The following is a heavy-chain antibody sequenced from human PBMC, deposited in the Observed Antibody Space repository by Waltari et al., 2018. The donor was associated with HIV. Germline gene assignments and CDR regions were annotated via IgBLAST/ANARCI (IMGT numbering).Heavy chain of an antibody. CDR1: GFNFDAYA. Sequence: EVQLVESGGGLVQPGRSLRLSCAASGFNFDAYAMHWVRQPPGKGLEWVSSISWHSNRITYADSVRGRFTISRDNAKKSLYLQMDSLRPEDTAFYYCTRGPMYNWFDPWGQGTLVTVSS. CDR2: ISWHSNRI. D-gene: IGHD3-10*02. V-gene: IGHV3-9*01. CDR3: TRGPMYNWFDP. J-gene: IGHJ5*02.